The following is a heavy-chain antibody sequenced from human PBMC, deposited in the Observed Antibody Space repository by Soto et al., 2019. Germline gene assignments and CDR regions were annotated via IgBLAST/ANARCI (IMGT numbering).Heavy chain of an antibody. CDR2: IVVGSGNT. CDR1: GFTFSSSA. Sequence: SVTVSCKASGFTFSSSAVQWVRQARGQRLEWIGWIVVGSGNTNYAQKFQERVTISRDMSTSTAYMELSSLRSEDTAVYYCAAYSSGWTGFVYWGQGALVTVSS. J-gene: IGHJ4*02. CDR3: AAYSSGWTGFVY. V-gene: IGHV1-58*01. D-gene: IGHD6-19*01.